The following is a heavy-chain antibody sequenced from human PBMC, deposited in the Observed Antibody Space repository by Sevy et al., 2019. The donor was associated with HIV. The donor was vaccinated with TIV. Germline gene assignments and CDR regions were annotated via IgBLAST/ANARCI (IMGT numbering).Heavy chain of an antibody. CDR3: ARGSGSYAFDI. CDR1: GGTFSSYA. V-gene: IGHV1-69*13. J-gene: IGHJ3*02. D-gene: IGHD1-26*01. Sequence: ASVKVSCKASGGTFSSYAISWVRQAPGQGLEWMGGIIPIFGTTNYAQKFQGRVTITADESTSTAYMELSSLRSEDTAVYFCARGSGSYAFDIWGQGTKVTVSS. CDR2: IIPIFGTT.